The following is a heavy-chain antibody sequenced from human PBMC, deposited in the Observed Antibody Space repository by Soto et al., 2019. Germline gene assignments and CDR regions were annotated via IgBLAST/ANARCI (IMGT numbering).Heavy chain of an antibody. CDR2: IYSGGST. CDR3: ARDRIPTGMDV. J-gene: IGHJ6*02. Sequence: EVQLVESGGGLVQPGGSLRLSCAASGFTVSSNYMSWVRQAPGKGLEWVSVIYSGGSTYYADSVKGRFTISRDNSENTRYLQMNSLRAEDTAVYYCARDRIPTGMDVWGQGTTVTVSS. V-gene: IGHV3-66*01. CDR1: GFTVSSNY.